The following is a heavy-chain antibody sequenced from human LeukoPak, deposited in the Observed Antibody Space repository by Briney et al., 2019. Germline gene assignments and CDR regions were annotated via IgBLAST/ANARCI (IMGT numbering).Heavy chain of an antibody. CDR1: GGSISSSSYY. Sequence: SETLSLTCTVSGGSISSSSYYWGWIRQPPGKGLEWIGEINHSGSTNYNPSLKSRVTISVDTSKNQFSLKLSSVTAADTAVYYCASGAAAGTGNYYYYGMDVWGQGTTVTVSS. V-gene: IGHV4-39*07. CDR2: INHSGST. D-gene: IGHD6-13*01. J-gene: IGHJ6*02. CDR3: ASGAAAGTGNYYYYGMDV.